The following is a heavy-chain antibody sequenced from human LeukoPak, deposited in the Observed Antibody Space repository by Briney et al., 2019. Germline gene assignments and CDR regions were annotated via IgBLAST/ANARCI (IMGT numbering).Heavy chain of an antibody. V-gene: IGHV3-30-3*01. CDR3: ASGILEWLSTDY. CDR1: GFTFSSYA. J-gene: IGHJ4*02. D-gene: IGHD3-3*01. CDR2: ISYDGSNK. Sequence: GRSLRLSCAASGFTFSSYAMHWVRQAPGKGLEWVAVISYDGSNKYYADSVKGRFTISRDNSKNTLYLQMNSLRAEDTAVYYCASGILEWLSTDYWGQGTLVTVSS.